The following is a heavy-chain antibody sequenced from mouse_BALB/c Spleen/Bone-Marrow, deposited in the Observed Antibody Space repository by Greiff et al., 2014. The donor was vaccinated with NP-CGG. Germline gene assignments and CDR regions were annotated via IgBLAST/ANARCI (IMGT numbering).Heavy chain of an antibody. V-gene: IGHV1-87*01. J-gene: IGHJ2*01. CDR2: IYPGDGDT. Sequence: VQLQQPGAELARPGASVKLSCKASGYSFTSYWMQWVKQRPGQGLEWIGAIYPGDGDTTYTQKFKGKATLTADKSSSTAYMQLSSLASEDSAVYYCARGAPFDYWGQGTTLTDSS. CDR1: GYSFTSYW. CDR3: ARGAPFDY.